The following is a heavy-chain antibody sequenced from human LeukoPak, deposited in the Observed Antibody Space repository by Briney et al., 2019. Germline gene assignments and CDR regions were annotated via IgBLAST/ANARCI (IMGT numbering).Heavy chain of an antibody. D-gene: IGHD3-3*01. CDR2: INPSGGST. J-gene: IGHJ6*03. CDR1: GYTFTSDY. Sequence: ASVKVSWKASGYTFTSDYRHWVRQAPGQGLEWMGIINPSGGSTSYAQKFQGRVTMTRDMSKSTVYMELSSLRSEDTAVYYCASNYFPAYDFWGGYKSHPPSYYYMDVWGKGTTVTVSS. CDR3: ASNYFPAYDFWGGYKSHPPSYYYMDV. V-gene: IGHV1-46*01.